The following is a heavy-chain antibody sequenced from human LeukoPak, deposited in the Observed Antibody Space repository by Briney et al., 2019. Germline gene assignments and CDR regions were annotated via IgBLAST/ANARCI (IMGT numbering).Heavy chain of an antibody. D-gene: IGHD6-13*01. CDR3: ARGALAAAGTWFDP. CDR2: ISSSSSYI. Sequence: GGSLRLSCAASGFTFSSYSMNWVRQAPGKGLEWVSSISSSSSYIYCADSVKGRFTISRDNAKNSLYLQMNSLRAEDTAVYYCARGALAAAGTWFDPWGQGTLVTVSS. J-gene: IGHJ5*02. V-gene: IGHV3-21*01. CDR1: GFTFSSYS.